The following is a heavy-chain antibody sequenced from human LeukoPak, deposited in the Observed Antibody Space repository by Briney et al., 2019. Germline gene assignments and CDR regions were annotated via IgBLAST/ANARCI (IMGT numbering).Heavy chain of an antibody. Sequence: GASVTVSFKSSVYTFIGYYMHSLRQAPGQGLEWMGWINPKSGGTNYAQKFQGRVTMTRDTSITTAYMELSRLRSDDTAVYYCARDGVVVVADGNYYFDYWGQGTLVTVSS. J-gene: IGHJ4*02. D-gene: IGHD2-15*01. V-gene: IGHV1-2*02. CDR2: INPKSGGT. CDR1: VYTFIGYY. CDR3: ARDGVVVVADGNYYFDY.